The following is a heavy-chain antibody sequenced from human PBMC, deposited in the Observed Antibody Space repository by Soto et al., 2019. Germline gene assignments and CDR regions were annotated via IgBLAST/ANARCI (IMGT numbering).Heavy chain of an antibody. V-gene: IGHV4-30-2*01. D-gene: IGHD3-22*01. CDR1: GCSISSVGYS. CDR2: IYHSVST. CDR3: ALRSYDSSGSDAFDI. J-gene: IGHJ3*02. Sequence: QLQLQESGSGLVKPSQTLSLTCAVSGCSISSVGYSWSWIRQPPGKGLEWIGYIYHSVSTYYNPSLKSRVTISVDRSKNQFSLKLSSVTAADTAVYYCALRSYDSSGSDAFDIWVQGTMVTVSS.